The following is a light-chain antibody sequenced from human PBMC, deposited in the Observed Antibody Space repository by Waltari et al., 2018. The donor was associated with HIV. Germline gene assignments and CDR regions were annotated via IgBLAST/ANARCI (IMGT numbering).Light chain of an antibody. J-gene: IGLJ3*02. Sequence: QTVVTQEPSFSVSPGAPVPPTCGVNPGSVSTPFYPSWYQQTPGQAPRTLIYNTDTRSSGVPDRFSGSIVGDKAVLTITGAQADDECDYYCALYMGSGVWVFGGGTTLTVL. CDR2: NTD. CDR3: ALYMGSGVWV. CDR1: PGSVSTPFY. V-gene: IGLV8-61*01.